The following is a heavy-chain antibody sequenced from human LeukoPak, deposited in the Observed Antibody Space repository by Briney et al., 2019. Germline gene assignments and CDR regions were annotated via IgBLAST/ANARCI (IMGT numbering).Heavy chain of an antibody. Sequence: GGSLRLSCAASAFTFSTYAMHWVRQAPGKGLEWVANIKQDGSEKYYVDSVKGRFTTSRDNAKNSLYLQMNSLRAEDTAVYYCARLSKYYDFPRPRYYYYYYMDVWGRGTTVTVSS. CDR2: IKQDGSEK. CDR1: AFTFSTYA. D-gene: IGHD3-3*01. V-gene: IGHV3-7*01. CDR3: ARLSKYYDFPRPRYYYYYYMDV. J-gene: IGHJ6*03.